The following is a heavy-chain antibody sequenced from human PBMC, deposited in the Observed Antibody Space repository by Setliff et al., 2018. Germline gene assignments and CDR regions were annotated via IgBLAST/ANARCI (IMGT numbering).Heavy chain of an antibody. CDR2: ITHTGTTGST. D-gene: IGHD6-6*01. J-gene: IGHJ4*02. V-gene: IGHV4-34*01. Sequence: LSETLSLTCAASGGTFTYYYWTWIRQSPAKGLEWIGEITHTGTTGSTKYNPSLKSRVTMSIDTSKNQFSLMVTSVTAADTAVYYCARGRNVASRLLDSWGQGALVTVSS. CDR1: GGTFTYYY. CDR3: ARGRNVASRLLDS.